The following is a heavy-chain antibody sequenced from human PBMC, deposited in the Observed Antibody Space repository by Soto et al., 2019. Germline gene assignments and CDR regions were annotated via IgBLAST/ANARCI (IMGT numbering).Heavy chain of an antibody. CDR1: GFTFSSYS. Sequence: EVQLLESGGGLVQPGGSLRLSCAASGFTFSSYSMNWVRQAPGKGLEWVASVGGGGDHTFYADSVKGRFTISRDDSQSPLVLQMNSLRADDTAVYFCAKRDSGSGRSPPLINYWGQGTLVTVSS. D-gene: IGHD3-10*01. CDR3: AKRDSGSGRSPPLINY. CDR2: VGGGGDHT. V-gene: IGHV3-23*01. J-gene: IGHJ4*02.